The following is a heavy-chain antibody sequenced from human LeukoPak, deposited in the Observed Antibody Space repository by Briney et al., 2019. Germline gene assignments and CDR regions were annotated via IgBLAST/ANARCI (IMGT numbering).Heavy chain of an antibody. CDR3: AKQPGSVVDSSGSLSRH. Sequence: GGSLRLSCAASGFTFSSYAMSRVRQAPGKGLEWVSTISGSGAGTYYADSVKGRFTISRDNSKNTLYLQMNSLRAEDTAVYYCAKQPGSVVDSSGSLSRHWGQGTLVTVSS. D-gene: IGHD3-22*01. V-gene: IGHV3-23*01. CDR1: GFTFSSYA. J-gene: IGHJ4*02. CDR2: ISGSGAGT.